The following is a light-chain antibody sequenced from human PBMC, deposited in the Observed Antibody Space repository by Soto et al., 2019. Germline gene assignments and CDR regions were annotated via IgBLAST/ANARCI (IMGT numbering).Light chain of an antibody. Sequence: QSALTQPPSASGSPGQSVAISCTGTSSDVGGYNYVSWYQQHPGKAPKLMIYEVSNRPSGVSNRFSGSKSGNTASLTISGLQAEDEADYYCNSYTSRSTFVFGTGTKLTVL. J-gene: IGLJ1*01. CDR1: SSDVGGYNY. V-gene: IGLV2-14*01. CDR3: NSYTSRSTFV. CDR2: EVS.